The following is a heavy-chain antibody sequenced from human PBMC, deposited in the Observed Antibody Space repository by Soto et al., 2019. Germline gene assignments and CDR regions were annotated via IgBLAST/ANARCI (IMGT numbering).Heavy chain of an antibody. CDR2: IDPYDTGI. V-gene: IGHV3-74*01. D-gene: IGHD2-15*01. CDR1: GFAFSSEW. J-gene: IGHJ4*02. CDR3: TSDTFGARDS. Sequence: GSLRLSCAASGFAFSSEWMHWVRQAPGKGLVWVSRIDPYDTGITYADSVKGRFTISRDNAKNTLYLQMNSLRAEDTAVYYCTSDTFGARDSWGQGTLVTVSS.